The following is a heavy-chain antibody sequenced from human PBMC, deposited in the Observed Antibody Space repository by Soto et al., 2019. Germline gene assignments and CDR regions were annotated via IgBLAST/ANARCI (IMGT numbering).Heavy chain of an antibody. J-gene: IGHJ4*02. V-gene: IGHV4-34*01. CDR1: GGSFSGYY. D-gene: IGHD6-19*01. CDR3: ARGKLKEGYSSGWDDISVDY. Sequence: SETLSLTCAVYGGSFSGYYWSWIRQPPGKGLEWIGEINHSGSTNYNPSLKSRVTISVDTSKNQFSLKLSSVTAADTAVYYCARGKLKEGYSSGWDDISVDYWGQGTLVTVSS. CDR2: INHSGST.